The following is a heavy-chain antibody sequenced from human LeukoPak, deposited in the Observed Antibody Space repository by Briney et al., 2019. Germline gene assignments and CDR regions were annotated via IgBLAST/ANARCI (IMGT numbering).Heavy chain of an antibody. V-gene: IGHV3-23*01. CDR3: AKDPYSNKDAFDI. D-gene: IGHD6-13*01. CDR2: ISGSGGST. J-gene: IGHJ3*02. Sequence: PGGSLRLSCAASGFTFSSYAMSWVRQAPGKGLEWVSTISGSGGSTYYADSVKGRFTISRDNSKNTLYLQMNSLRAEDTAVYYCAKDPYSNKDAFDIWGQGTMVTVSS. CDR1: GFTFSSYA.